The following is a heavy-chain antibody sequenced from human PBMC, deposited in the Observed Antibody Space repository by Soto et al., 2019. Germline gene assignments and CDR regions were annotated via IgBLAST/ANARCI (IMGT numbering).Heavy chain of an antibody. Sequence: QVQLQESGPGLVKPSETLSLLCFVSGEAVGSGQSYWNWVRQAPGKRLEWIGHISVTGAMKNRASLKRRVTISVDPSDNQPSLTLTSVTAADSATYFCARGRADSAGSSFGRRMDVWGQGTTVTVAS. D-gene: IGHD3-10*01. V-gene: IGHV4-61*01. J-gene: IGHJ6*02. CDR2: ISVTGAM. CDR1: GEAVGSGQSY. CDR3: ARGRADSAGSSFGRRMDV.